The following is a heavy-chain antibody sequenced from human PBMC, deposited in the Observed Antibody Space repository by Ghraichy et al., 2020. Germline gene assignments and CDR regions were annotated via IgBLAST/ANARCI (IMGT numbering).Heavy chain of an antibody. D-gene: IGHD2-2*01. CDR1: GFTFSSYA. CDR3: ARDYVQYQLPDAFDI. V-gene: IGHV3-30*04. J-gene: IGHJ3*02. Sequence: GGSLRLSCAASGFTFSSYAMHWVRQAPGKGLEWVAVISYDGSNKYYADSVKGRFTISRDNSKNTLYLQMNSLRAEDTAVYYCARDYVQYQLPDAFDIWGQGTMVTVSS. CDR2: ISYDGSNK.